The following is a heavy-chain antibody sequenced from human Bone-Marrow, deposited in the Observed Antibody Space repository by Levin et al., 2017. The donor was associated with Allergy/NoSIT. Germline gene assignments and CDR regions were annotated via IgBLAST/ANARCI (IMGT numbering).Heavy chain of an antibody. D-gene: IGHD3-10*01. Sequence: QPGGSLRLSCAASGFTFTTYWMHWVRQAPGKGPVWVSRINGDGTSTNYADSVKGRFSISRDNAKNTLYLEMNSLRAEDTAVYYCAREFGSGIYPIDYWGQGTLVTVSS. V-gene: IGHV3-74*01. CDR3: AREFGSGIYPIDY. CDR1: GFTFTTYW. J-gene: IGHJ4*02. CDR2: INGDGTST.